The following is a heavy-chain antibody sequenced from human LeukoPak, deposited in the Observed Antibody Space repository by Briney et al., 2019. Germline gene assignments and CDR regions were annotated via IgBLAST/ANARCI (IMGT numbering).Heavy chain of an antibody. CDR3: ARPGITMVRGTYYMDV. D-gene: IGHD3-10*01. CDR2: VKHSGSN. CDR1: GGSFSGYY. V-gene: IGHV4-34*01. J-gene: IGHJ6*03. Sequence: SETLSLTCAVYGGSFSGYYWSWIRQPPGKGLEWIGEVKHSGSNNYNPSLKSLVTISVDTSKNQFSRKLSSVTAADTAVYYCARPGITMVRGTYYMDVWGKGTTVTISS.